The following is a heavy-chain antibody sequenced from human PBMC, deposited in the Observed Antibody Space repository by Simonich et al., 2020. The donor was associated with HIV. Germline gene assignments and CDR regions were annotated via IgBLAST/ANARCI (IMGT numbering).Heavy chain of an antibody. J-gene: IGHJ4*02. Sequence: EVQLVESGGGLVQPDRSLRLSWAASGFNFDGYGMHWVRQGPVEGMEWVSGMSWNSGTIVYADSVKGRFTISRDNAKNSLYLQLNSLRTEDTALYYCAKDSPLQPHWGQGTLVTVSS. D-gene: IGHD2-21*01. CDR3: AKDSPLQPH. V-gene: IGHV3-9*01. CDR1: GFNFDGYG. CDR2: MSWNSGTI.